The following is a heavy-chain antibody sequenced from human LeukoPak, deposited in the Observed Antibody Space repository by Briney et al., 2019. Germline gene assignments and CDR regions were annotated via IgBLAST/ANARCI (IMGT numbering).Heavy chain of an antibody. D-gene: IGHD3-22*01. CDR3: ARGQVDDSFTPLYYFDY. V-gene: IGHV4-34*01. J-gene: IGHJ4*02. Sequence: PSETLSLTCAVYGGSFSGYYWSWIRQPPGKGLEWIGEINHSGSTNYNPSLKSRVTISVDTSKNQFSLKLSSVTAADTAVYYCARGQVDDSFTPLYYFDYWGQGTLVTVSS. CDR1: GGSFSGYY. CDR2: INHSGST.